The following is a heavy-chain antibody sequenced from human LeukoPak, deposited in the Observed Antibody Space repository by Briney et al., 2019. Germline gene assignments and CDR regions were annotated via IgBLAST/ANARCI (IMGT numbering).Heavy chain of an antibody. CDR2: INHSGST. D-gene: IGHD6-6*01. CDR3: ARGIEYSSSSGPNWFDP. V-gene: IGHV4-34*01. J-gene: IGHJ5*02. CDR1: GGSFSGYH. Sequence: SETLSLTCAVCGGSFSGYHWSWIRQPPGKGLEWIGEINHSGSTNYNPSLKSRVTISVDTSKNQFSLKLSSVTAADTAVYYCARGIEYSSSSGPNWFDPWGQGTLVTVSS.